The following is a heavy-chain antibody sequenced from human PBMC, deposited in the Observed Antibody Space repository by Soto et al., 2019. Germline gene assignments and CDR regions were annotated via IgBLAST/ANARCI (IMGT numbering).Heavy chain of an antibody. D-gene: IGHD3-3*01. Sequence: PGRSMRLSCAASGFAFRGFGMHWVRQAPGKGLEWVALLSYDASDKYYAHSVRGRFTISRDDSNNTLYLQMNSLTTEDTAVYYCAKVLSGYYPFLESWGHGTLVTVSS. CDR2: LSYDASDK. CDR1: GFAFRGFG. V-gene: IGHV3-30*18. J-gene: IGHJ4*01. CDR3: AKVLSGYYPFLES.